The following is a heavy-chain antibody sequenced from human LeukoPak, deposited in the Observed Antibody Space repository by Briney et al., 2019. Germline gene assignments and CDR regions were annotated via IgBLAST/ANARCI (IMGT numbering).Heavy chain of an antibody. V-gene: IGHV4-38-2*02. Sequence: SETLSLTCTVSGYSIGSGSYWGWIRQPPGKGLEWIGSIYHSGTTYYNPSLKSRVTISVDTSKNQFSLKLSSVTAADTAVYYCARNDYARPPDNWGQGPLVTVSS. CDR1: GYSIGSGSY. J-gene: IGHJ4*02. CDR2: IYHSGTT. CDR3: ARNDYARPPDN. D-gene: IGHD4/OR15-4a*01.